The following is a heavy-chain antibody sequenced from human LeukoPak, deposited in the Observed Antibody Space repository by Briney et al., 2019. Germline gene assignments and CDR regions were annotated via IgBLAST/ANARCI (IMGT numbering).Heavy chain of an antibody. CDR1: GGTFSSYA. CDR3: ARIHYDFWSGYYPDYYYYGMDV. Sequence: SVKVSCKASGGTFSSYAISWVRQAPGQGLEWMGGIIPIFGTANYAQKFQGRVTITADESSSTAYMELSSLRSEDTAVYYCARIHYDFWSGYYPDYYYYGMDVWGQGTTVTVSS. CDR2: IIPIFGTA. V-gene: IGHV1-69*13. J-gene: IGHJ6*02. D-gene: IGHD3-3*01.